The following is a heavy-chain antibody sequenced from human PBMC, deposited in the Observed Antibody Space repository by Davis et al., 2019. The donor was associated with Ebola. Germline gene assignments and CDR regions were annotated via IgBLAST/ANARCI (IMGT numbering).Heavy chain of an antibody. CDR3: ARFDSSGYFPDY. V-gene: IGHV1-2*04. CDR1: GYTFTGYY. CDR2: INPNSGGT. Sequence: ASVKVSCKASGYTFTGYYMHWVRQAPGQGLEWMGWINPNSGGTNYAQKFQGWVTMTRDTSISTAYMELSRLRSDDTAVYYCARFDSSGYFPDYWGQGTLVTVSS. J-gene: IGHJ4*02. D-gene: IGHD3-22*01.